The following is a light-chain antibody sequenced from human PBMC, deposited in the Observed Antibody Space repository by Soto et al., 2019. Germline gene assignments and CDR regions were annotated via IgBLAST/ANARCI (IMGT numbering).Light chain of an antibody. V-gene: IGKV3-11*01. CDR1: QSVSSY. CDR3: QQRSSWPFAIT. CDR2: DAS. Sequence: EIVMTQSPATLSVSPGERATLSCRARQSVSSYLAWYQQKPGQAPRLLIYDASNRATGIPARFSGSGSGTDFTLTIGRLEPEDFAVYYCQQRSSWPFAITFGGATKVDIK. J-gene: IGKJ4*01.